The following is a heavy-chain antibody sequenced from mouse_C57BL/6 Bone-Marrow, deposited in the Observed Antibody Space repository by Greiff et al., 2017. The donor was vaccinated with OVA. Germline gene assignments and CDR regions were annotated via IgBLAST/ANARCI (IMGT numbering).Heavy chain of an antibody. D-gene: IGHD1-1*01. CDR3: ARGIDYYGSSSDY. V-gene: IGHV1-61*01. J-gene: IGHJ2*01. CDR1: GYTFTSYW. Sequence: QVQLQQPGAELVRPGSSVKLSCKASGYTFTSYWMDWVKQRPGQGLEWIGNIYPSDSETHYNQKFKDKATLTVAKSSSTAYMQLSSLTSEDSAVYYCARGIDYYGSSSDYWGQGTTLTVSS. CDR2: IYPSDSET.